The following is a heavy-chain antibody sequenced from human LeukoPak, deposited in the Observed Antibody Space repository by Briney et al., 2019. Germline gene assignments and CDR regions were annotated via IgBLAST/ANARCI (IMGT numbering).Heavy chain of an antibody. Sequence: SETLSLTCSVSGGSISSYYWSWIRQPPGKGLEWIGYIYYSGSTNYNPSLKSRVTISVDTSKNQFSLKLSSVTAADTAVYYCARGRGYCSSGSCYDFDYWGQGTLVAVSS. CDR3: ARGRGYCSSGSCYDFDY. D-gene: IGHD2-2*01. J-gene: IGHJ4*02. CDR2: IYYSGST. CDR1: GGSISSYY. V-gene: IGHV4-59*01.